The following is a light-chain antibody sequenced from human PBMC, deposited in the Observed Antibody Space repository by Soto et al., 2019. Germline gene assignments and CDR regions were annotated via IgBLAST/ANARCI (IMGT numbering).Light chain of an antibody. V-gene: IGLV2-14*01. J-gene: IGLJ1*01. CDR1: SRDVGRYNY. CDR2: EVS. CDR3: CSYTNRATYV. Sequence: QSALAQPASVSGSPGQSITISCTGTSRDVGRYNYVSWYQQHPGKAPKLMIHEVSYRPSGVSSRFSGSKSGNTASLTISGLQAEDEAEYHCCSYTNRATYVFGTGTKVTVL.